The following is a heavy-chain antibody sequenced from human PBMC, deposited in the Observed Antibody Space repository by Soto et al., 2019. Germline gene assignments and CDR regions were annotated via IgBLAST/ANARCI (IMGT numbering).Heavy chain of an antibody. D-gene: IGHD4-17*01. J-gene: IGHJ4*02. Sequence: SETLSLTCAVSGYSISSGYYWGWIRQPPGKGLERIGSIYHSGSTYYNPSLKSRVTISVDTSKNQFSLKLSSVTAADTAVYYCARVREWVTTVTTYYFDYWGQGTLVTVSS. CDR3: ARVREWVTTVTTYYFDY. V-gene: IGHV4-38-2*01. CDR2: IYHSGST. CDR1: GYSISSGYY.